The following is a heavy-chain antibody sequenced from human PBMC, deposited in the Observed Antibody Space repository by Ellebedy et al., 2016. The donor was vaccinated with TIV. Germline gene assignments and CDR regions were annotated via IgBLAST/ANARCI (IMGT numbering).Heavy chain of an antibody. Sequence: MPGGSLRLSCAVYGGSFNGYYCSWIRQPPGKGLEWIGAINHSGFTNYSPSLKSRVTISADTSQNQFSLKLSSVTAADTAVYYCARATSMVRGWYYFDFWGQGTLVTVSS. CDR3: ARATSMVRGWYYFDF. CDR1: GGSFNGYY. J-gene: IGHJ4*02. D-gene: IGHD3-10*01. V-gene: IGHV4-34*01. CDR2: INHSGFT.